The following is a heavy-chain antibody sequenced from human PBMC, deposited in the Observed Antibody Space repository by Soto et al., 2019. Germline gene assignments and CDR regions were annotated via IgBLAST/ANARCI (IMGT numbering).Heavy chain of an antibody. CDR3: ARDPRDSSGYYSLTFGY. V-gene: IGHV1-69*13. Sequence: SVKVSCKASGGTFSSYAISWVRQAPGQGLEWMGGIIPIFGTANYAQKFQVRVTITADESTSTAYMELSSLRSEDTAVYYCARDPRDSSGYYSLTFGYWGQGTLVTVSS. CDR1: GGTFSSYA. J-gene: IGHJ4*02. CDR2: IIPIFGTA. D-gene: IGHD3-22*01.